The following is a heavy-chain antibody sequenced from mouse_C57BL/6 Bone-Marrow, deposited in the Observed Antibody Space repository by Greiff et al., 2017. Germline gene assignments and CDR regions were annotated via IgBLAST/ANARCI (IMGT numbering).Heavy chain of an antibody. D-gene: IGHD1-1*01. CDR1: GFNIKDYY. J-gene: IGHJ4*01. V-gene: IGHV14-2*01. CDR2: IDPEDGET. CDR3: ASFYYYGSRRMDY. Sequence: VQLKQSGAELVKPGASVKLSCTASGFNIKDYYLHWVKQRTEQGLEWIGRIDPEDGETKYAPKFQGKATITADTSSTTAYLQLSSLTSEYTAVYYWASFYYYGSRRMDYWGQGTSVTVSS.